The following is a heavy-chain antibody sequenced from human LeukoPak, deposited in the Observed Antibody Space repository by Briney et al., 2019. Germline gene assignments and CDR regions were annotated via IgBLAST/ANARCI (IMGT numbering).Heavy chain of an antibody. V-gene: IGHV3-7*01. D-gene: IGHD3-10*01. J-gene: IGHJ3*02. CDR2: IKQDGSEK. CDR3: ARAQWFGKLFPDAFDI. CDR1: GFTFSSYW. Sequence: PGGSLRLSCAASGFTFSSYWMSWVRQAPGKGLEWVANIKQDGSEKYYVDSVKGRFTISRDNAKNSLYLQMNSLRAEDTAVYYCARAQWFGKLFPDAFDIWGQGTMVTVSS.